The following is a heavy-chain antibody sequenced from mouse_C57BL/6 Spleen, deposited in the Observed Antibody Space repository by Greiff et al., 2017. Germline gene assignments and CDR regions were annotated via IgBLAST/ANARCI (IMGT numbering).Heavy chain of an antibody. CDR3: ARGTTVVD. Sequence: VQLQQPGAELVKPGASVKLSCKASGYTFTSYWMQWVNQRPGQGLEWIGEIDPSDSYTNYNQKFKGKATLTVDTSSSTAYMQLSSLTSEDSAVYYCARGTTVVDWGQGTTLTVSS. V-gene: IGHV1-50*01. J-gene: IGHJ2*01. CDR2: IDPSDSYT. CDR1: GYTFTSYW. D-gene: IGHD1-1*01.